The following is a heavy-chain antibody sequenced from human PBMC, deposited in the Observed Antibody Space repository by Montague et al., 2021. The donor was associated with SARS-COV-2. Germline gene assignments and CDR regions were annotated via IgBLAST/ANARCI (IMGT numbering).Heavy chain of an antibody. CDR3: AKDRVDDNGWSVDY. CDR1: GFTFNNYA. D-gene: IGHD6-19*01. V-gene: IGHV3-23*01. Sequence: SLRLSCAASGFTFNNYAMTWVRQGPGKGLEWVSGIDSNGGTFYGDSVEGRFTISRDNSKNTLYLQMNSLRVEDTALYFCAKDRVDDNGWSVDYWGQGTLVTVSS. J-gene: IGHJ4*02. CDR2: IDSNGGT.